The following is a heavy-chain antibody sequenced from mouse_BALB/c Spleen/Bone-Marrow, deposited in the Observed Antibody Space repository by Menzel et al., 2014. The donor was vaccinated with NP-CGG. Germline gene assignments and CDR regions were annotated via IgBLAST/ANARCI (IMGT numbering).Heavy chain of an antibody. Sequence: QVQLQQSGAELVKPGASVRLSCKTSGYTFTNYWMHWVKQRPGQGLEWIGDINPSNGRATYSEKFKSKATLTVDTSSSTAYMQLSSLTSVDSAVYYCARYYNYYFDVWGAGTTVTVSS. D-gene: IGHD1-1*01. J-gene: IGHJ1*01. V-gene: IGHV1S81*02. CDR1: GYTFTNYW. CDR3: ARYYNYYFDV. CDR2: INPSNGRA.